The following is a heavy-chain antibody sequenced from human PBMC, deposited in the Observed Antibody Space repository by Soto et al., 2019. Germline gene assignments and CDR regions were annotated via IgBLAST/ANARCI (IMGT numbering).Heavy chain of an antibody. CDR1: GYTFTYYW. CDR2: IYPGDSDT. D-gene: IGHD3-3*02. CDR3: SRHISHFRYDYYAMEV. J-gene: IGHJ6*02. V-gene: IGHV5-51*01. Sequence: PGESLKSSFNGSGYTFTYYWIGWVRQLPGKVLEWMGIIYPGDSDTRYSPSFQGHVTITVDKSTNTAYLQWNTLRASDNAMYYCSRHISHFRYDYYAMEVWGQGTTVTVSS.